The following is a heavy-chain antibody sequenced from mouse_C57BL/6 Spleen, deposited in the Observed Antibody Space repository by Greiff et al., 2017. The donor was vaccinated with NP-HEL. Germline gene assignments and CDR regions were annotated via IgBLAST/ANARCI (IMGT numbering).Heavy chain of an antibody. J-gene: IGHJ4*01. Sequence: VQLQQPGAELVKPGASVKMSCKASGYTFTSYWITCVKQRPGPGLEWIGDIYPGSGSTNYNEKFKSKATLTVDTSSSTAYMQLSSLTSEDSAVYYCARPAQALYYYAMDYWGQGTSVTVSS. CDR2: IYPGSGST. V-gene: IGHV1-55*01. CDR1: GYTFTSYW. CDR3: ARPAQALYYYAMDY. D-gene: IGHD3-2*02.